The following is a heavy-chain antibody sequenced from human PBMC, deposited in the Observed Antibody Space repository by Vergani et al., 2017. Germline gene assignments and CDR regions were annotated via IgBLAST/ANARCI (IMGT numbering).Heavy chain of an antibody. D-gene: IGHD6-13*01. CDR2: IYTSGST. CDR1: GGSISSGSYY. CDR3: TRGTYQQLETYYYYYYMDV. J-gene: IGHJ6*03. V-gene: IGHV4-61*02. Sequence: QVQLQESGPGLVKPSQTLSLTFTVPGGSISSGSYYWSWIRQPAGKGLEWIGRIYTSGSTNYNPSLKSRVTMSVDTSKNQFSRKLSSVTAADTAVYYCTRGTYQQLETYYYYYYMDVWGKGTTVTVSS.